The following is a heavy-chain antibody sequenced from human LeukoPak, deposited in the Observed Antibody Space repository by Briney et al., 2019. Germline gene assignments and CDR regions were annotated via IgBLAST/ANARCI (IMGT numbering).Heavy chain of an antibody. Sequence: ASVKVSCKASGYTFTNYGISWVRQAPGQGLEWMGWINPNSGGTNYAQKFQVRGTMTRDTSISTAYMELSRLRSDDTAVYYCARSAESSSWVEFDYWGQGTLVTVSS. CDR2: INPNSGGT. V-gene: IGHV1-2*02. CDR1: GYTFTNYG. D-gene: IGHD6-13*01. CDR3: ARSAESSSWVEFDY. J-gene: IGHJ4*02.